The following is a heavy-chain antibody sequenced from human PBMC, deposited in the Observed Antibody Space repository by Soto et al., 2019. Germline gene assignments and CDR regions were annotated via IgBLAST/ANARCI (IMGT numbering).Heavy chain of an antibody. Sequence: SETLSLTCTVSGGSIDFWDWIRQPPGKGLEWVGSMHSSGRTHYNPYLRSRITLSKDSSKTHFSLTLSSVTAADTAVYFCARRAVSYFDSWGQGALVTVSS. CDR1: GGSIDF. CDR2: MHSSGRT. V-gene: IGHV4-39*01. J-gene: IGHJ4*02. CDR3: ARRAVSYFDS.